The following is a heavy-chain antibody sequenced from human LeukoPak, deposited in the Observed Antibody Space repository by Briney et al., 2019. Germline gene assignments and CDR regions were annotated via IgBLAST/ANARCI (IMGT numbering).Heavy chain of an antibody. J-gene: IGHJ4*02. Sequence: GGSLRLSCAASGFTFSDYYMSWIRQAPGKGLEWVSYISSSSSNRNYADSVEGRFTISRDNSKNTLYLQMNSLRVEDTAVYYCAKGHSGSWYHSFDYWGQGTLVTVSS. CDR2: ISSSSSNR. CDR1: GFTFSDYY. V-gene: IGHV3-11*05. CDR3: AKGHSGSWYHSFDY. D-gene: IGHD6-13*01.